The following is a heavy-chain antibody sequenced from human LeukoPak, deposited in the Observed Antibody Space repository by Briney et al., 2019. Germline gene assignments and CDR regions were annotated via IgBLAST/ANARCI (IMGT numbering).Heavy chain of an antibody. Sequence: SETLSLTCTVSGGSISTYYWTWIRQPPGKGLEWIGYIYYSGSTNYNPSLKSRVTILLDVSKNQFSLKLNSVTAADTAVYYCARRFAVNPRYAFDIWGQGTMVTVSS. CDR1: GGSISTYY. V-gene: IGHV4-59*08. D-gene: IGHD4-17*01. CDR2: IYYSGST. CDR3: ARRFAVNPRYAFDI. J-gene: IGHJ3*02.